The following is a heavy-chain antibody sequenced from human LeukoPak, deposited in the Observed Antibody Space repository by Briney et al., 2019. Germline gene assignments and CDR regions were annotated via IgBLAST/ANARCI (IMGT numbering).Heavy chain of an antibody. Sequence: PGGSLRLSCAASGFTFSGYRMNWVRQAPGKGLEWVSYISSSSSTIYYADSVKGRFTISRDNAKNSLYLQMNSLRAEDTAVYYCARGVLLVYGSGSYLDYWGQGTLVTVSS. CDR1: GFTFSGYR. CDR3: ARGVLLVYGSGSYLDY. V-gene: IGHV3-48*04. J-gene: IGHJ4*02. CDR2: ISSSSSTI. D-gene: IGHD3-10*01.